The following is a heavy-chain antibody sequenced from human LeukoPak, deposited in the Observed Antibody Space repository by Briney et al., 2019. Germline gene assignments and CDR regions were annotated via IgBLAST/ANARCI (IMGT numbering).Heavy chain of an antibody. CDR3: ARESVPRYYYDSSGYRLNAIDY. V-gene: IGHV3-30*01. CDR2: ISYDGSNK. Sequence: GGSLRLSCAASGFTFSNAWMSWVRQAPGKGLEWVAVISYDGSNKYYADSVEGRFTISRDNSKNTLYLQMNSLRAEDTAVYYCARESVPRYYYDSSGYRLNAIDYWGQGTLVTVSS. D-gene: IGHD3-22*01. J-gene: IGHJ4*02. CDR1: GFTFSNAW.